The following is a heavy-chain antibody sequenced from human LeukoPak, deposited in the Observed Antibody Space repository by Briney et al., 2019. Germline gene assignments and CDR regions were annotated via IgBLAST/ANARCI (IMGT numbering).Heavy chain of an antibody. CDR1: GFTFSSYG. J-gene: IGHJ6*03. D-gene: IGHD2-2*01. CDR3: ARVKQYQLRQGYYYYYMDV. V-gene: IGHV3-30*02. CDR2: IRYDGSNK. Sequence: GGSLRLSYAASGFTFSSYGMHWVRQAPGKGLEWVAFIRYDGSNKYYADSVKGRFTISRDNSKNTLYLQMNSLRAEGTAVYYCARVKQYQLRQGYYYYYMDVWGKGTTVTVSS.